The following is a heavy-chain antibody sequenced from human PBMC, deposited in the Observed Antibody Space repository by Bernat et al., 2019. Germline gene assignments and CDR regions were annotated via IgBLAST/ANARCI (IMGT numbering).Heavy chain of an antibody. CDR1: GFTFSSYW. CDR3: ARGRYYYDSSLDY. D-gene: IGHD3-22*01. CDR2: INSDGSST. J-gene: IGHJ4*02. Sequence: EVQLVESGGGLVQPGGSLRLSCAASGFTFSSYWMHWVRQAPGKGLVWVSRINSDGSSTSYADPVKGRFTISSDNAKNTLYLQMNSLIAEDTAVYYCARGRYYYDSSLDYWGQGTLVTVSS. V-gene: IGHV3-74*01.